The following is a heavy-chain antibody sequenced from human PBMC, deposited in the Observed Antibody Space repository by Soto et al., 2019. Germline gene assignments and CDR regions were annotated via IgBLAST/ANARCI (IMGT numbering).Heavy chain of an antibody. Sequence: GASVKVSCKASGGTFSSYTISWVRQAPGQGLEWMGRIIPILGIANYAQKFQGRVTITADKSTSTAYMELSSLRSEDTAVYYCARDEYSSSSSLYYYYYMDVWGKGTTVTVSS. V-gene: IGHV1-69*04. CDR2: IIPILGIA. CDR3: ARDEYSSSSSLYYYYYMDV. J-gene: IGHJ6*03. D-gene: IGHD6-6*01. CDR1: GGTFSSYT.